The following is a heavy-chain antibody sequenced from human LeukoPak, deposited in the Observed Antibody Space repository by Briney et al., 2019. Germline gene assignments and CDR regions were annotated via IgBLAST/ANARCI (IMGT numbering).Heavy chain of an antibody. Sequence: SETLSLTCTVSGGSISPYFWSWIRQPPGKGLEWIGYISYTGNTNKNPSLKSRVTISVDTSKNQFSLQLTSVTAADTAVYYCARDDYRGVTNFDPWGQGTLATVSS. V-gene: IGHV4-59*01. CDR2: ISYTGNT. D-gene: IGHD3-10*01. J-gene: IGHJ5*02. CDR1: GGSISPYF. CDR3: ARDDYRGVTNFDP.